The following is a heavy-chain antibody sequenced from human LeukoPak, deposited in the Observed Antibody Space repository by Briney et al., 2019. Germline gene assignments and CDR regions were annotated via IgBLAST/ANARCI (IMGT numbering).Heavy chain of an antibody. CDR3: ARDRYSNYDYYYYMDV. J-gene: IGHJ6*03. V-gene: IGHV4-38-2*02. CDR1: GYSISSGYY. CDR2: IYHSGST. Sequence: SSETLSLTCTVSGYSISSGYYWGWIRQPPGKGLEWIGSIYHSGSTYYNPSLKSRVTISVDTSKNQFSLKLSSVTAADTAVYYCARDRYSNYDYYYYMDVWGKGATVTVSS. D-gene: IGHD4-11*01.